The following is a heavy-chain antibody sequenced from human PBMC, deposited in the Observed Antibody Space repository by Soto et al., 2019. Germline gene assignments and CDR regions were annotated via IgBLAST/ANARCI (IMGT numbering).Heavy chain of an antibody. J-gene: IGHJ1*01. V-gene: IGHV3-33*05. Sequence: QVQLVESGGGVVQPGTSRRLSCVGSGFTFRSYVIHWVRQAPGKGLEWVALTSYDGSNKDYSDSVKGRFTISRDNSRNTVDLQMDSLRREDTALYYCARWGTTGGLDVWGQGTLVSVSS. CDR1: GFTFRSYV. CDR2: TSYDGSNK. D-gene: IGHD3-16*01. CDR3: ARWGTTGGLDV.